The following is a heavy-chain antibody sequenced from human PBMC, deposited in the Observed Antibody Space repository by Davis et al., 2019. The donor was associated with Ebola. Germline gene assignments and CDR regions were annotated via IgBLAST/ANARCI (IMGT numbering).Heavy chain of an antibody. CDR1: GFTFSSYG. D-gene: IGHD5-24*01. V-gene: IGHV3-30*18. Sequence: GGSLRPSCPASGFTFSSYGMLWVRQAPGKGLEWVPAISYIGSTKYYAESVKGRFTISGDNSKNTLYLQMNSLRAENTAVYYCAKDGPSGWLQLPQYFQHWGQGTLVTVSS. CDR3: AKDGPSGWLQLPQYFQH. CDR2: ISYIGSTK. J-gene: IGHJ1*01.